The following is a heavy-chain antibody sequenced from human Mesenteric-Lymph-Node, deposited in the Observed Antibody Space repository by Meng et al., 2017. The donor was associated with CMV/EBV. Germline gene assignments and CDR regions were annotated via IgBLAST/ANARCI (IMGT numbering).Heavy chain of an antibody. J-gene: IGHJ4*02. D-gene: IGHD6-13*01. CDR2: IYHSGST. V-gene: IGHV4-38-2*02. CDR3: ARGRGAAGDY. CDR1: GYSISSGYY. Sequence: SETLSLTCTVSGYSISSGYYWGWIRQPPGKGLEWIGSIYHSGSTYYNPSLKSRVTISVDTSKNQFPLKLSSVTAADTAVYYCARGRGAAGDYWGQGTLVTVSS.